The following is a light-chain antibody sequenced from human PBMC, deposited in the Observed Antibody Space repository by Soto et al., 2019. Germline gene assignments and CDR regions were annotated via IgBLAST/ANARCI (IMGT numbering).Light chain of an antibody. CDR1: QSISSY. V-gene: IGKV1-39*01. CDR3: QHYNSYRWT. CDR2: AAS. Sequence: EIQMTQSPSSLSASVGDRVTITCRASQSISSYLNWYQQKPGKAPKLLIYAASSLQSGVPSRFSGSGSGTDFTLTISSLQPDDFATYYCQHYNSYRWTFGQGTKVDIK. J-gene: IGKJ1*01.